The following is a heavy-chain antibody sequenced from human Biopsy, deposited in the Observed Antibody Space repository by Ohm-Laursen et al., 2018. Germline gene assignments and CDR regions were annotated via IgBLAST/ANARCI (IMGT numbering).Heavy chain of an antibody. V-gene: IGHV1-8*01. CDR1: GYTFTSYD. CDR3: GRAVRNQLLTDP. Sequence: ASVKVSCKTSGYTFTSYDITWVRQASGQGPEWIGWLNPVSGNSNYGQKFRGRVTVTSDTSISTAYMELSGLTSDDTATYYCGRAVRNQLLTDPWGQGTLVTVTS. D-gene: IGHD1-7*01. J-gene: IGHJ5*02. CDR2: LNPVSGNS.